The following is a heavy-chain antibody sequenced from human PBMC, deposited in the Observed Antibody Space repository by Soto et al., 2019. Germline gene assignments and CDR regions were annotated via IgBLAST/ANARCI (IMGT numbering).Heavy chain of an antibody. Sequence: QITLKESGPTLVKPTQTLTLTCTFSGFSLSTSGVGVGWIRQPPGKALEWLAVIYWDDNKHYSPSLKSRLTXXKXXSKNQVVLTMTNMDPVDTATYYCAHKGYGDYPIDYWGQGTLVTVSS. CDR2: IYWDDNK. CDR1: GFSLSTSGVG. V-gene: IGHV2-5*02. CDR3: AHKGYGDYPIDY. D-gene: IGHD4-17*01. J-gene: IGHJ4*02.